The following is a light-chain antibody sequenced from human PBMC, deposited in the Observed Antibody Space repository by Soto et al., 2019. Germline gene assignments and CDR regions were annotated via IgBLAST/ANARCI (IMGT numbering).Light chain of an antibody. CDR1: QNINIY. Sequence: DIQVTQAPASLSASVGDRVTITCRASQNINIYLNWYQQRAGKAPRLLIYAASKLQSGVPSRFSGSTSGTDFTLTINSLQPEDFATYYCQQTDSAPSFGGGTKVDI. J-gene: IGKJ4*01. CDR2: AAS. CDR3: QQTDSAPS. V-gene: IGKV1-39*01.